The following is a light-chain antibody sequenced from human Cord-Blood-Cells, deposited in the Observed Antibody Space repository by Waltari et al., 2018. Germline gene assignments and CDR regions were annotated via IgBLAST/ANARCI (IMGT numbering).Light chain of an antibody. CDR3: QQYNSYPYT. CDR2: KAS. Sequence: SQMNQSPSTMTASVGDRVNSTCRSSESISSWLAWYHQKPGKAPKLLIYKASSLESGVPSRFSGSGSGTEFTLTISSLQPDDFATYYCQQYNSYPYTFGQGTKLEIK. J-gene: IGKJ2*01. V-gene: IGKV1-5*03. CDR1: ESISSW.